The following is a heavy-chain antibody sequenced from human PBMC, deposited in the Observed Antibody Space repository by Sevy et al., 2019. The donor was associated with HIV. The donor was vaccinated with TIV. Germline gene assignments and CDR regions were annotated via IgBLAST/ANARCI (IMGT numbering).Heavy chain of an antibody. CDR3: ARGRVTSHYYDY. Sequence: GGSLRLSCAASRFTFSTYAIHWVRQAPGKGLEWVAVISYDGSNKYYADSVKGRFTISRDTSKDTLYLQMYSLRVEDTAVYYCARGRVTSHYYDYWGQGTLVTVSS. CDR1: RFTFSTYA. CDR2: ISYDGSNK. J-gene: IGHJ4*02. V-gene: IGHV3-30*04. D-gene: IGHD5-18*01.